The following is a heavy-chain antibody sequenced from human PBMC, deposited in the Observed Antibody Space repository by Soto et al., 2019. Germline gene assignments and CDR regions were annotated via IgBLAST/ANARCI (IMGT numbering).Heavy chain of an antibody. Sequence: QVQLVESGGGVVQPGRSLRLSCAASGFTLSTYGMHWVRQAPGKGLEWVALISRDGSASYYADSVKGRFIISRDTSNNTLYIQMNGLRTEDTAVYYCVKYSSSSHYYYYYGMDVWGQGTTVTVSS. CDR1: GFTLSTYG. D-gene: IGHD6-6*01. J-gene: IGHJ6*02. CDR2: ISRDGSAS. CDR3: VKYSSSSHYYYYYGMDV. V-gene: IGHV3-30*18.